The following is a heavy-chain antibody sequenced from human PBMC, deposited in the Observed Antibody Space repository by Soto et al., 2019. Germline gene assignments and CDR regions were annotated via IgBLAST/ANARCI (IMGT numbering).Heavy chain of an antibody. V-gene: IGHV3-30-3*01. CDR2: TSYDGSNK. CDR3: ARDQVYYGSGTTGWFDP. CDR1: GFTLSNYA. D-gene: IGHD3-10*01. J-gene: IGHJ5*02. Sequence: QVQVVESGGGVVQPGRSLRLSCAASGFTLSNYAMHWVRQAPGKGLEWVAVTSYDGSNKYYADSVKGRFTISTDNAINTLYLQMNSLRAEDTAVYYCARDQVYYGSGTTGWFDPWGQGTLVTVSS.